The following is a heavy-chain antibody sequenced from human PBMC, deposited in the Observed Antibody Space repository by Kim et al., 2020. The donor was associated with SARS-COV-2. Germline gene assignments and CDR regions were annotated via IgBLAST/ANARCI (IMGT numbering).Heavy chain of an antibody. D-gene: IGHD6-19*01. CDR3: AKELRSGWSGGFDP. J-gene: IGHJ5*02. V-gene: IGHV3-30*18. CDR2: ISYDGSNK. Sequence: GGSLRLSCAASGFTFSSYGMHWVRQAPGKGLEWVAVISYDGSNKYYADSVKGRFTISRDNSKNTLYLQMNSLRAEDTAVYYCAKELRSGWSGGFDPWGQGTLVTVSS. CDR1: GFTFSSYG.